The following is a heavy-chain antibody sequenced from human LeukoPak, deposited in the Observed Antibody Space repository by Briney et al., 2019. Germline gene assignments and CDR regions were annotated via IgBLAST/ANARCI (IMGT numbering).Heavy chain of an antibody. CDR2: IYYSGST. Sequence: SETLSLTCTVSGGSISSSSYYWGWIRQPPGKGLEWIGSIYYSGSTYYNPSLKNRVTISVDTSKNQFSLKLSSVTAADTAVYYCARHCTNGVCYTDFDYWGQGTLVTVSS. CDR1: GGSISSSSYY. V-gene: IGHV4-39*01. D-gene: IGHD2-8*01. CDR3: ARHCTNGVCYTDFDY. J-gene: IGHJ4*02.